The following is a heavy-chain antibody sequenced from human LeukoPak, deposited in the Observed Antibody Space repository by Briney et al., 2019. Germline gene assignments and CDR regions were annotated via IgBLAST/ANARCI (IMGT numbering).Heavy chain of an antibody. CDR1: GFTFSTYN. J-gene: IGHJ4*02. CDR3: ARAKVFWSGSPF. D-gene: IGHD3-3*01. Sequence: GGSLRLSCAASGFTFSTYNMNWVRQAPGKGLEWVSLISWDGGSTYYADSVKGRFTISRDSAKNTVYLQMNSLRAEDTAVYYCARAKVFWSGSPFWGQGTLVTVSS. V-gene: IGHV3-43*01. CDR2: ISWDGGST.